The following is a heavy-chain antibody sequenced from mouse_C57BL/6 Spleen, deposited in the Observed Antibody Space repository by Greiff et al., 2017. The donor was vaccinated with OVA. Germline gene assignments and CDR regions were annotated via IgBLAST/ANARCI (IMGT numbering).Heavy chain of an antibody. J-gene: IGHJ2*01. CDR2: ISGGGGNT. CDR3: AAASGSRYYFDY. CDR1: GFTFSSYT. V-gene: IGHV5-9*01. Sequence: EVKVVESGGGLVKPGGSLKLSCAASGFTFSSYTMSWVRQTPEKRLAWVATISGGGGNTYYPDSVKGRFTISRDNAKNTLYLQMSSLRSEDTALYYCAAASGSRYYFDYWGQGTTLTVSS.